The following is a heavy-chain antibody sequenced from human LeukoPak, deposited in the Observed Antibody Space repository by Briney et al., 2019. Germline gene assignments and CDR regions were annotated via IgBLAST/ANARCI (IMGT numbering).Heavy chain of an antibody. CDR2: ISTGSDST. CDR3: ASGLYGGVFDN. V-gene: IGHV3-23*01. D-gene: IGHD4/OR15-4a*01. CDR1: GFTFRNYA. Sequence: GGSLRLSCVMSGFTFRNYAMNWVRQAPGKGLEWISDISTGSDSTYHIESVRGRFTISRDNSKNTVYLQMNSLRLDDTAVYYCASGLYGGVFDNWGQGTLVTVSS. J-gene: IGHJ4*02.